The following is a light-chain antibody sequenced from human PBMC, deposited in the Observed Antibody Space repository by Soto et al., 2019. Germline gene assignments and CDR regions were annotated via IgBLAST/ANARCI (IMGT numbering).Light chain of an antibody. CDR3: QQSYIAPWT. J-gene: IGKJ1*01. Sequence: DIQMTQSPSSLSASVGDRVSITCRASQSISTYLNWYQQKPGKVPRLLIYAASSLQSGVPSRFSGSGSGTDFTLTISSLQLEDFATYYCQQSYIAPWTFGQGTKVEIK. CDR2: AAS. CDR1: QSISTY. V-gene: IGKV1-39*01.